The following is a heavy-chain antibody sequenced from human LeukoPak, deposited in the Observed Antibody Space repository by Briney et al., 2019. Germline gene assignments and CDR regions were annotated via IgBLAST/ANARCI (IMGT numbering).Heavy chain of an antibody. J-gene: IGHJ3*02. CDR3: ARDTGRITIFGVVIASGAFDI. CDR1: AGSISSYY. CDR2: IYYSGST. D-gene: IGHD3-3*01. V-gene: IGHV4-59*01. Sequence: SETLSLTCTVSAGSISSYYWSWLRQPPGKGLEWLGYIYYSGSTNYNPSLKSRVTISVDTSKNQFSPKLSSVTAADTAVYYCARDTGRITIFGVVIASGAFDIWGQGTMVTVSS.